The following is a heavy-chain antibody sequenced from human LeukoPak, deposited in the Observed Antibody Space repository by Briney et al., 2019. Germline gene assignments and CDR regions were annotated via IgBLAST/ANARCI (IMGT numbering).Heavy chain of an antibody. D-gene: IGHD1-14*01. J-gene: IGHJ4*02. V-gene: IGHV3-30-3*01. Sequence: SGRSRRLSCAASGFTFSNYAVHWVGQAPGKGLEWVAVVSYDGDNEHYADSVRGRFTISRDNSKNTLYLQMDSLRAEDTAVYHCARDRFWSRGFKSGGPLHYFDYWGQGTLVSVSS. CDR2: VSYDGDNE. CDR1: GFTFSNYA. CDR3: ARDRFWSRGFKSGGPLHYFDY.